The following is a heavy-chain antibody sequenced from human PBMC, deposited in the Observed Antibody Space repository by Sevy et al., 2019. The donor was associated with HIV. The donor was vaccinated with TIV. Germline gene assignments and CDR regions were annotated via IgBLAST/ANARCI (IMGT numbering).Heavy chain of an antibody. CDR1: GYSFTSYW. Sequence: GESLKISCKGSGYSFTSYWIGWVRQMPGKGLEWMGIIYPGDSDTRYSPSFQGQVTISADKSISTAYLQWSSLKASDHGLYYWGGRAPYYDSSGYSMRGAFDIWGQGTMVTVSS. J-gene: IGHJ3*02. V-gene: IGHV5-51*01. D-gene: IGHD3-22*01. CDR2: IYPGDSDT. CDR3: GGRAPYYDSSGYSMRGAFDI.